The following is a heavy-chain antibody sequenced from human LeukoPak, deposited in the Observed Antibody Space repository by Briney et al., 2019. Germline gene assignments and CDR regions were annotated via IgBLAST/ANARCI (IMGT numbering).Heavy chain of an antibody. CDR1: GFTFRSYA. CDR3: AKAWTADYDRAYLDY. J-gene: IGHJ4*02. D-gene: IGHD3-3*01. V-gene: IGHV3-23*01. Sequence: PGGSLRLSCAASGFTFRSYAMTCVRQAPGKGLQWVSGISGGGVNTYYADSVRGRFTISRDNSRNTLYLQMSGLRAEDTAIYYCAKAWTADYDRAYLDYWGQGSLVTVSS. CDR2: ISGGGVNT.